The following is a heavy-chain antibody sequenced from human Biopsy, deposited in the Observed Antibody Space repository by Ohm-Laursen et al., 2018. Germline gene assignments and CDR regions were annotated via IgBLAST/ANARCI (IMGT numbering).Heavy chain of an antibody. CDR1: GFSFSSYG. Sequence: SLRLSCSASGFSFSSYGMHWVRQAPGKGLEWEGNIHRFIISTDNAKNSLYLQMNSLRVEDTAVYYCARGLTVLNYFYGLDLWGQGTAVTVSS. J-gene: IGHJ6*02. CDR3: ARGLTVLNYFYGLDL. V-gene: IGHV3-7*01. D-gene: IGHD4-17*01. CDR2: I.